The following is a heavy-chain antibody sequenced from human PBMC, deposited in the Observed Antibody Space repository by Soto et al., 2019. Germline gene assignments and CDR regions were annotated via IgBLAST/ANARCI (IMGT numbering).Heavy chain of an antibody. V-gene: IGHV1-3*01. J-gene: IGHJ4*02. D-gene: IGHD6-25*01. CDR1: GYRFTAYA. CDR3: ARERGNSGTFDY. Sequence: QVLLVQSGTGGKRSGASVKLSCKASGYRFTAYALHWVRQAPGQGLEWMGWINPGAGGTKYSQNFQGRFTITRDTSATTAYMDLSSLTPEDTAVYFCARERGNSGTFDYWGQGTLVTVSS. CDR2: INPGAGGT.